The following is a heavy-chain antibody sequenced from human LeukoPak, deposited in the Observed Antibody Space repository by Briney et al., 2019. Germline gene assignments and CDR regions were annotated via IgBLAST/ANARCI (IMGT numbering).Heavy chain of an antibody. V-gene: IGHV3-30-3*01. Sequence: GGSLRLSCAASGFTFSSYTMNWVRQAPGKGLEWVAVISYDGSNKYYADSVKGRFTISRDNSKNTLYLQMNSLRAEDTAVYYCARAAYYDSSGYLFDYWGQGTLVTVSS. CDR1: GFTFSSYT. J-gene: IGHJ4*02. CDR2: ISYDGSNK. D-gene: IGHD3-22*01. CDR3: ARAAYYDSSGYLFDY.